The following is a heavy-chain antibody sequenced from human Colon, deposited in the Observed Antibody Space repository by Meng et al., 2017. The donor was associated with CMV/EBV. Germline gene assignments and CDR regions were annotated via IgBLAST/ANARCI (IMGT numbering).Heavy chain of an antibody. D-gene: IGHD2-21*01. Sequence: SGGTFSNFGLSWGRQAPGQGLEWMGGIIPIFHTANYAQKFQGRVTITTDESTSTDYMELSSLSPDDTAVYYCARDHVGEEVVTYFDHWGQGTLVTVSS. J-gene: IGHJ4*02. V-gene: IGHV1-69*05. CDR2: IIPIFHTA. CDR3: ARDHVGEEVVTYFDH. CDR1: GGTFSNFG.